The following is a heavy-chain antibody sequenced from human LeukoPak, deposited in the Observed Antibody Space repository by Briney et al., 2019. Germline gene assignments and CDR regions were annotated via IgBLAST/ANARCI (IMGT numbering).Heavy chain of an antibody. J-gene: IGHJ4*02. V-gene: IGHV3-23*01. CDR3: AKDSRRFLEV. D-gene: IGHD3-3*01. CDR1: GFTFSTTA. Sequence: GGSLRLSCAASGFTFSTTAMSWVRQAPGKGLEWVSGIRGSGDRTFYADSVEGRFTISRDKSKNTLYLQMNSLRAEDTAVYYCAKDSRRFLEVWGQGTLVTVSS. CDR2: IRGSGDRT.